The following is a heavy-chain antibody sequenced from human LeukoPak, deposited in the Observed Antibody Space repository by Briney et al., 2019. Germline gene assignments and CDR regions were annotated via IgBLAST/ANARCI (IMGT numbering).Heavy chain of an antibody. CDR1: GGSISSYY. D-gene: IGHD3-22*01. V-gene: IGHV4-59*01. CDR2: IDYSGTT. J-gene: IGHJ5*02. Sequence: SETLSLTCTVSGGSISSYYWTWIRQPPGKGLQWIGYIDYSGTTNYSPSLKSRVTISVDTSNNQFSLKLSSVTAADTAVYYCARDGYYDSSGYRNWFDPWGQGTLVTVSS. CDR3: ARDGYYDSSGYRNWFDP.